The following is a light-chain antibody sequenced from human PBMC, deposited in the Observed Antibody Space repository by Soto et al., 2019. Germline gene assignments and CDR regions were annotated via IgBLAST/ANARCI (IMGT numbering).Light chain of an antibody. J-gene: IGKJ1*01. CDR2: WAS. V-gene: IGKV4-1*01. Sequence: DIVMTQSADSLAVSLGERATINCKSSQSVFSNSNNKKYLAWYQQKPGQPPKLLIHWASIRESGVPDRFSGSGSGTDFTLTINSLQAEDVAVYYCQQYYSTPWTFGQGTKVKSN. CDR3: QQYYSTPWT. CDR1: QSVFSNSNNKKY.